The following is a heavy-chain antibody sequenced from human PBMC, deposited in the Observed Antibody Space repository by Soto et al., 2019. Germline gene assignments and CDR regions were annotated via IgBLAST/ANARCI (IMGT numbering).Heavy chain of an antibody. V-gene: IGHV1-3*01. CDR2: INAGNGHT. CDR3: ARDPGYGDYEIDY. Sequence: ASVKVSCKASKYTFTNYAIHWVRQAPGQRLEWMGWINAGNGHTKYSQKFQARVTITRDTSASTAYMELRSLRSDDTAVYYCARDPGYGDYEIDYWGQGTPVTVSS. D-gene: IGHD4-17*01. J-gene: IGHJ4*02. CDR1: KYTFTNYA.